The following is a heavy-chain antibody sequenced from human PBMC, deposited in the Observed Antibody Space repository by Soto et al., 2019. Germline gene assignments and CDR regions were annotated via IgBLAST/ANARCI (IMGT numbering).Heavy chain of an antibody. J-gene: IGHJ1*01. CDR1: GFTFSSYW. Sequence: SLRLSCAASGFTFSSYWMHWVRQVPGKGLERVARINGDGSITSHADSVTGRFTISRDNAKDTLDLQMRSLRAEDTGVYYCTRAETTKYDSSGYGYWGQGVRVTVSS. CDR2: INGDGSIT. CDR3: TRAETTKYDSSGYGY. V-gene: IGHV3-74*03. D-gene: IGHD3-22*01.